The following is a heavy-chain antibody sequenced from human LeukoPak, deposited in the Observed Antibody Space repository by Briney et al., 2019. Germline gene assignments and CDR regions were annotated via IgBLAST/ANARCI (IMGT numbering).Heavy chain of an antibody. CDR3: VASRGVTRARTEY. D-gene: IGHD3-10*01. CDR2: ISGSGGNT. CDR1: GFSISSSA. J-gene: IGHJ4*02. V-gene: IGHV3-23*01. Sequence: PGGSLRLSYAASGFSISSSAMSWVRQAPGKGLEWVSAISGSGGNTFYAASVKGRFTISRDNSKNTLYLQMNSLRAEDTAVYYCVASRGVTRARTEYWGQGTLVTVSS.